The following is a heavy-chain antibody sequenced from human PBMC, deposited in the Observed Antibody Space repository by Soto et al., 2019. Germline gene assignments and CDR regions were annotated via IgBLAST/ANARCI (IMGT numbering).Heavy chain of an antibody. CDR2: IYYSGST. Sequence: SETLSLTCTVSGGSISSYYWCWIRQPLGKGLEWIGYIYYSGSTNYNPSLKSRVTISVDTSKNQFSLKLSSVTAADTGVYYCARASRFVYYYMDVWGKGTTVTVSS. J-gene: IGHJ6*03. V-gene: IGHV4-59*08. CDR3: ARASRFVYYYMDV. D-gene: IGHD3-3*01. CDR1: GGSISSYY.